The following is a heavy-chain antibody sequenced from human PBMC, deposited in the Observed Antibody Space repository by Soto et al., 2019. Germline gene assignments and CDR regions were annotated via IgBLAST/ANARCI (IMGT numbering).Heavy chain of an antibody. V-gene: IGHV3-30-3*01. CDR3: ASDGIVSYDFWSGYYGPLDY. J-gene: IGHJ4*02. CDR1: GFTFSSYA. Sequence: PEGSLRLSCAASGFTFSSYAMHWVRQAPGKGLEWVAVISYDGSNKYYADSVKGRFTISRDNSKNTLYLQMNSLRAEDTAVYYCASDGIVSYDFWSGYYGPLDYWGQGTLVTVSS. CDR2: ISYDGSNK. D-gene: IGHD3-3*01.